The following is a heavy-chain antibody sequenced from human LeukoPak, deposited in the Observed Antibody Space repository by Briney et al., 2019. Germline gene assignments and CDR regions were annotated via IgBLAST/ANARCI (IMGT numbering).Heavy chain of an antibody. Sequence: ESLKISCKGSGYSFINYWIGWVRQMPGKGLEWMGIFYPLDSDTRYSPSFQGQVTISADKSTSTAYLQWSSLKASDTAMYYCARRAYCGGDCYLDYWGQGTLVTVSS. V-gene: IGHV5-51*01. CDR1: GYSFINYW. CDR3: ARRAYCGGDCYLDY. CDR2: FYPLDSDT. J-gene: IGHJ4*02. D-gene: IGHD2-21*02.